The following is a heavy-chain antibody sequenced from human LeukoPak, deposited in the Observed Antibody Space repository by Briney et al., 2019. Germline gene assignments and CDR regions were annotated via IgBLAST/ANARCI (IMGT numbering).Heavy chain of an antibody. V-gene: IGHV4-59*08. D-gene: IGHD3-10*01. CDR1: GGSFSGYY. Sequence: PSETLSLTCAVYGGSFSGYYWSWIRQPPGKGLEWIGYIYYSGSTNYNPSLKSRVTISVDTSKNQFSLKLSSVTAADTAVYYCARSPLYGYYFDYWGQGTLVTVSS. J-gene: IGHJ4*02. CDR2: IYYSGST. CDR3: ARSPLYGYYFDY.